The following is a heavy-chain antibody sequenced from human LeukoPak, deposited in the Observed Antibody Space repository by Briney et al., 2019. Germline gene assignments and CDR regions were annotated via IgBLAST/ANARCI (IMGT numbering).Heavy chain of an antibody. D-gene: IGHD3-9*01. Sequence: GASVKVSCKASGYTFTSYGISWVRQAPGQGLEWMGWISAYNGNTNYAQKLQGRVTMTTDTSTSTAYMELRSLRSDDTAVYYCASGRSRLYFDWLSGDAFDIWGQGTMVTVSS. CDR2: ISAYNGNT. CDR1: GYTFTSYG. CDR3: ASGRSRLYFDWLSGDAFDI. V-gene: IGHV1-18*01. J-gene: IGHJ3*02.